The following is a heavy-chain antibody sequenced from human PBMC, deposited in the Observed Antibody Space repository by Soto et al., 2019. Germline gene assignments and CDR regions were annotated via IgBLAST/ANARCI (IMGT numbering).Heavy chain of an antibody. CDR2: ISGRGGLT. CDR1: GFTFSSYA. V-gene: IGHV3-23*01. J-gene: IGHJ4*02. CDR3: AKEIMAVTTPQFDS. D-gene: IGHD5-12*01. Sequence: DVHLLESGGDLVQPGGSLRLSCAASGFTFSSYALSWVRQAPGKGLEWVSSISGRGGLTHYADSVRGRFTISRDNSRNTLYLHVNSLRPEDTAVYYCAKEIMAVTTPQFDSWGQGTLVTVSS.